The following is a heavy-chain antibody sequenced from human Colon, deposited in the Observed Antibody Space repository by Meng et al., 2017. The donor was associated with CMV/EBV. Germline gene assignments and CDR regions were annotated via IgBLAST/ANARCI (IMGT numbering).Heavy chain of an antibody. CDR2: ISRSGDII. J-gene: IGHJ6*02. CDR1: GFTVSSNY. CDR3: ARIMFCSDTSCYSHYGMDV. Sequence: GGSLRLSCAASGFTVSSNYMSWVRQAPGKGLEWVAYISRSGDIIYYADSVKGRFTVSRDNANNSLFVQMNSLRGEDTGVYYCARIMFCSDTSCYSHYGMDVWGQGTTVTVSS. D-gene: IGHD2-2*02. V-gene: IGHV3-11*04.